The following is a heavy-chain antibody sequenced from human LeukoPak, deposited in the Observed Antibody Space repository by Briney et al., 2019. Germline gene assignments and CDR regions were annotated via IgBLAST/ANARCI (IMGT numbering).Heavy chain of an antibody. V-gene: IGHV3-74*01. J-gene: IGHJ4*02. CDR1: GFIFSSYW. Sequence: GGSVRLSCASSGFIFSSYWMHWVRQAPGKGRVWVSRINRDGCSTFYGDSVTGRFTISGDNAKNTLYLQMNSLRAEDTALYYCARGGVYSRSPFDYWGQGTLVTVSS. CDR2: INRDGCST. CDR3: ARGGVYSRSPFDY. D-gene: IGHD6-6*01.